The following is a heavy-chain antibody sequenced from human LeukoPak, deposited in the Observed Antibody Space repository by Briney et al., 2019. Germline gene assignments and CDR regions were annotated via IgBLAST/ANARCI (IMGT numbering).Heavy chain of an antibody. V-gene: IGHV5-51*01. J-gene: IGHJ2*01. D-gene: IGHD3-22*01. CDR1: GYSFTSYW. Sequence: PGESLKISCKGSGYSFTSYWIGWVRQMPGKGLEWMGIIYPGDSDTRYSPSFQGQVTISADKSISTAYLQWSSLKASDTAMYYCARHVNYYDSSGYYRIYWYFDLWGRGTLVTVSS. CDR3: ARHVNYYDSSGYYRIYWYFDL. CDR2: IYPGDSDT.